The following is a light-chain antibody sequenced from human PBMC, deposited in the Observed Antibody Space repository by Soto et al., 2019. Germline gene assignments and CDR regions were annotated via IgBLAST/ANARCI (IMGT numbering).Light chain of an antibody. CDR2: GAA. J-gene: IGKJ3*01. CDR3: QQYNNWPPFT. Sequence: EIVMTQSPATLSVSPGERVTLSCRASQSVSSSLAWYQQKPGQAPRLLIYGAATRATGIPARLSGSGSGTEFTLTISSLKSEDFAVYYCQQYNNWPPFTFGPGTKVDIK. V-gene: IGKV3-15*01. CDR1: QSVSSS.